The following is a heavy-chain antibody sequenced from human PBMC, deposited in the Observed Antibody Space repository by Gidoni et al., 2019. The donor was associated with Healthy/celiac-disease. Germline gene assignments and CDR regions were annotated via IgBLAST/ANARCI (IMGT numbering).Heavy chain of an antibody. CDR2: INHSGST. D-gene: IGHD1-26*01. CDR3: ARGLFSGSYYFGLDY. Sequence: QVQLQQWGAGLLKPSETLSLTCAGDGGSFSGYYWSWIRQPPGKGLEWIGEINHSGSTNYNPSLKSRVTISVDTSKNQFSLKLSSVTAADTAVYYCARGLFSGSYYFGLDYWGQGTLVTVSS. J-gene: IGHJ4*02. CDR1: GGSFSGYY. V-gene: IGHV4-34*01.